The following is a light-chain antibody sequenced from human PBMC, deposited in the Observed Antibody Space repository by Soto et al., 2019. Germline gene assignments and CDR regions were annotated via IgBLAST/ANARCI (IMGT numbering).Light chain of an antibody. Sequence: EIVLTQSPGFLSLSPGERATLSCRASQSVDSSFFAWYQQKPGQAPRLLIYGASKRATGIPDGFSGSGSGTDFDLTISRLEPEDFAVYYCQQYVSSVTFGQGTKVEIK. CDR1: QSVDSSF. CDR3: QQYVSSVT. CDR2: GAS. J-gene: IGKJ1*01. V-gene: IGKV3-20*01.